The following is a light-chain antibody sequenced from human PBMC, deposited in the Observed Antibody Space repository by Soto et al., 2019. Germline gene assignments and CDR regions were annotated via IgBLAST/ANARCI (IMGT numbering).Light chain of an antibody. J-gene: IGKJ1*01. CDR3: QQYNCYWT. CDR2: DAS. V-gene: IGKV1-5*01. Sequence: HMTQSPSTLSASXGDRVTINCRGSNSISSCLASYHQNPGKAXKLLIYDASSLESGVTSRFSGSGYGKEFNITISILQPDDFATYECQQYNCYWTFGQGTKVDIK. CDR1: NSISSC.